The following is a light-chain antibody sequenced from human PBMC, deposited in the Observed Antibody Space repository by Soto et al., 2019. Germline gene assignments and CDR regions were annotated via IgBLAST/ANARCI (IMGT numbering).Light chain of an antibody. CDR2: DAS. CDR3: QQRSNWLT. J-gene: IGKJ4*01. CDR1: QSVSSY. Sequence: DIVLTQSPGTLSLSPGGRATLSFRASQSVSSYLAWYQQKPGQAPRLLIYDASNRATGIPARFSGSGSGTDFTLTISSLEPEDFAVYYCQQRSNWLTFGGGTKVDI. V-gene: IGKV3-11*01.